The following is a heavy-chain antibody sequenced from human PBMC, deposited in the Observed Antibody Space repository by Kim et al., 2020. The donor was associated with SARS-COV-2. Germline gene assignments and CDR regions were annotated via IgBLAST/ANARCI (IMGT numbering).Heavy chain of an antibody. Sequence: GGSLRLSCAASGFTFSSYAMSWVRQAPGKGLEWVSAISGSGGSTYYADSVKGRFTISRDNSKNTLYLQMNSLRAEDTAVYYCAKDPSSIAAPRTPYNWFDPWGQGTLVTVSS. CDR2: ISGSGGST. D-gene: IGHD6-6*01. CDR3: AKDPSSIAAPRTPYNWFDP. CDR1: GFTFSSYA. V-gene: IGHV3-23*01. J-gene: IGHJ5*02.